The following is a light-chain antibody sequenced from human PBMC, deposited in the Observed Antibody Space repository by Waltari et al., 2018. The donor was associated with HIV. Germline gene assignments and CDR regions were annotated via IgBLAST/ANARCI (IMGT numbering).Light chain of an antibody. CDR3: QQTYSSPLT. J-gene: IGKJ3*01. CDR1: QTVTNK. CDR2: DAS. V-gene: IGKV1-39*01. Sequence: IQMTQSPSSLSASVGDTVTITCRASQTVTNKVTWYQQKPGKAPKVVIYDASGLQNGVPPRCSGSGSGTAFTLTITGLQPDDFASYFCQQTYSSPLTFGPGTKVD.